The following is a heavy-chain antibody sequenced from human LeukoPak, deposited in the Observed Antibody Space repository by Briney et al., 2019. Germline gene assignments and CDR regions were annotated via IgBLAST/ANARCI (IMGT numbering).Heavy chain of an antibody. CDR2: LDYTGTT. V-gene: IGHV4-59*01. J-gene: IGHJ4*02. Sequence: PSETLSLTCNVSGAFFVIYFWNWIRQPPGRGLEWIGNLDYTGTTNYNPSLRSRVSMSLDASESQFSLKLTSVTTADTAVYYCARDMGLGTDFWGQGTLITVSS. CDR3: ARDMGLGTDF. D-gene: IGHD7-27*01. CDR1: GAFFVIYF.